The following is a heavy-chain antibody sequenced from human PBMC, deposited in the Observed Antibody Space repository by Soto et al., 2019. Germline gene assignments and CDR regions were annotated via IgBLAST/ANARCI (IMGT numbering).Heavy chain of an antibody. V-gene: IGHV5-51*01. D-gene: IGHD4-17*01. Sequence: GASLKISCKGSGYSFSSHWIGWVRQMPGKGLDWMGIIYPGDSDTRYSPSFLGQVTISADKSINTAYLQWSSLKASDAAMYYCARQGNGAEGFDFWGQGALVTVSS. CDR3: ARQGNGAEGFDF. CDR1: GYSFSSHW. CDR2: IYPGDSDT. J-gene: IGHJ4*02.